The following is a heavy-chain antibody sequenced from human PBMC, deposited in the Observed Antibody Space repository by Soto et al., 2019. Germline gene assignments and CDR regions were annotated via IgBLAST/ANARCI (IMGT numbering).Heavy chain of an antibody. V-gene: IGHV3-7*01. J-gene: IGHJ5*02. D-gene: IGHD6-19*01. Sequence: GGSLRLSCAASGFTFSSYWMSWVRQAPGKGLEWVANIKQDGSEKYYADSVKGRFTISRDNSKNTLYLQMNSLRAEDTAVYYCARDLEVAVAGAWGQGTLVTVSS. CDR2: IKQDGSEK. CDR1: GFTFSSYW. CDR3: ARDLEVAVAGA.